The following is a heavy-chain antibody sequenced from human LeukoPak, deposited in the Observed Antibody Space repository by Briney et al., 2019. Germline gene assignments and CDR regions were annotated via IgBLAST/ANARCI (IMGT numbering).Heavy chain of an antibody. CDR1: GGSISSGGYS. CDR3: AREGGSGSPDAFDI. CDR2: IYHSGST. J-gene: IGHJ3*02. V-gene: IGHV4-30-2*01. D-gene: IGHD3-10*01. Sequence: SETLSLTCAVSGGSISSGGYSWSWIRQLPGKGLEWIGYIYHSGSTYYNPSLKSRVTISVDRSKNQFSLKLSSVTAADTAVYYCAREGGSGSPDAFDIWGQGTMVTVSS.